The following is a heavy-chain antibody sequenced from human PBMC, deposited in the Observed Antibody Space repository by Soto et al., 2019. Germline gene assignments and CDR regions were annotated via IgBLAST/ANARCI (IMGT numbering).Heavy chain of an antibody. D-gene: IGHD1-26*01. Sequence: ASVKVSCKTSGYTFTNYYIHWVRQAPGQGLEWMGIVNPSSGSTSYPQKVQGRVTMTRDTSTSTVYMDLSSLKSEDTAVYYCAKGSSGSYLNWFGPWGQGTLVTVSS. V-gene: IGHV1-46*01. CDR1: GYTFTNYY. CDR3: AKGSSGSYLNWFGP. CDR2: VNPSSGST. J-gene: IGHJ5*02.